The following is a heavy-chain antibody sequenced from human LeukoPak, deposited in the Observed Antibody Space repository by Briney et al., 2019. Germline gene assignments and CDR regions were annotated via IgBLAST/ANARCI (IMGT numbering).Heavy chain of an antibody. V-gene: IGHV3-74*01. CDR3: ARDQSVAY. CDR1: GFTFSSFW. CDR2: SNPDESIT. D-gene: IGHD2-15*01. J-gene: IGHJ4*02. Sequence: PGGSLRLSCAASGFTFSSFWMNWVRHVQGKGLEWVSRSNPDESITNYADSVKDRFIISRDNAKNTLYLQMNSLRAEDTAVYYCARDQSVAYWGQGTLVTVSS.